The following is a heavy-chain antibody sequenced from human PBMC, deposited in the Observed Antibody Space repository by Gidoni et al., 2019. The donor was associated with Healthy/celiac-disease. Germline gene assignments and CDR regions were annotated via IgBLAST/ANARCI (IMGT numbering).Heavy chain of an antibody. D-gene: IGHD5-18*01. V-gene: IGHV4-34*01. CDR3: ARGKRGYSSRGFDY. J-gene: IGHJ4*02. CDR2: INHSGST. CDR1: GGSFSGYY. Sequence: QVQLQQWGAGLLKPSEPLSLTCAVYGGSFSGYYWSWIRQPPGKGLEWIGEINHSGSTNYNPSLKSRVTISVDTSKNQFSLKLSSVTAADTAVYYCARGKRGYSSRGFDYWGQGTLVTVSS.